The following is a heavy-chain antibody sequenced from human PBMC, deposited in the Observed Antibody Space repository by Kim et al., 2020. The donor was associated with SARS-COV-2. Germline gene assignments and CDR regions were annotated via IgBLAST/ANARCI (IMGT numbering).Heavy chain of an antibody. D-gene: IGHD1-1*01. J-gene: IGHJ4*02. Sequence: IHYADSVNGQFTISRDNDENSLYLQMNSLRDEDTAVYYCVIDNNWSFDYWGQGTLVTVSS. CDR3: VIDNNWSFDY. CDR2: I. V-gene: IGHV3-48*02.